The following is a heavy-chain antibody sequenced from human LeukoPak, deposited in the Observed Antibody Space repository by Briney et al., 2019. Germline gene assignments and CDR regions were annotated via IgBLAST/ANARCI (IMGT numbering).Heavy chain of an antibody. J-gene: IGHJ5*02. CDR2: INPNSGGT. CDR3: ARDLWGLLRNWFDP. D-gene: IGHD7-27*01. V-gene: IGHV1-2*02. CDR1: GYTFTGYY. Sequence: ASVKVSCKASGYTFTGYYMHWVRQAPGQGLEWMGWINPNSGGTNYAQKFQGRVTMTRDTSISTAYMELSRLRSDDTAVYYCARDLWGLLRNWFDPWGQGTLVTVSS.